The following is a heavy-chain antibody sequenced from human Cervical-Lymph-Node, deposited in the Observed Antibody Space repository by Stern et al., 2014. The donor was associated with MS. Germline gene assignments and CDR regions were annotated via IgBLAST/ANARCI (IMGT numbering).Heavy chain of an antibody. V-gene: IGHV4-34*01. CDR3: ARGKYLGLGLDS. D-gene: IGHD3/OR15-3a*01. CDR2: VSHNGRP. J-gene: IGHJ4*02. Sequence: QVQLQQWGAGLLKPSETLGLTCGVFGASFSGYSWSWVRQSPGEGLVWIGEVSHNGRPTYNPSLESRLTISLDTSKNEFSLNLTSLTAADSAIYFCARGKYLGLGLDSWGQGTLVTVSS. CDR1: GASFSGYS.